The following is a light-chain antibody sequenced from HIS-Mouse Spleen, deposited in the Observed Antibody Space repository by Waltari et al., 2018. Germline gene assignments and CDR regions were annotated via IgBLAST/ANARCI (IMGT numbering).Light chain of an antibody. CDR3: QSADSSGTYV. J-gene: IGLJ2*01. CDR1: ALPKQY. V-gene: IGLV3-25*03. CDR2: KDS. Sequence: SYELTQPPSVSVSPGQTARITCSGDALPKQYAYWYQQKRGQAPVLVIYKDSERPSGIPERFSGSSSGTTVTLTISGVQAEDEADYYCQSADSSGTYVFGGGTKLTVL.